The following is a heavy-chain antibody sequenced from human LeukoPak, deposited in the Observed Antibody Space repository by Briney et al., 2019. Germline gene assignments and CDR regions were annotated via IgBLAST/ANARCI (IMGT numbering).Heavy chain of an antibody. Sequence: SETLSLTCAVYGGSFSGYYWSWIRQPPGKGLEWIGEINHSGSTNYNPSLKSRVTISVDTSKNQFSLKLSSVTAADTAVYYCASQRLGYCSSTSCHNWFDPWGQRTLVTVSS. J-gene: IGHJ5*02. CDR3: ASQRLGYCSSTSCHNWFDP. D-gene: IGHD2-2*01. CDR1: GGSFSGYY. V-gene: IGHV4-34*01. CDR2: INHSGST.